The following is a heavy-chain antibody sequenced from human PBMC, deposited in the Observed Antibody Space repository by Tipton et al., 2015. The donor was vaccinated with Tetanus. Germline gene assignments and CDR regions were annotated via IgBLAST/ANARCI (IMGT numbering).Heavy chain of an antibody. CDR1: GDSIGNHY. Sequence: TLSLTCAVSGDSIGNHYWSWIRQPPGKRLEWIGYFYYSGSTNYNPSFNNRVTISVDTSKNQLSLTLSSVTTADTAVYYCARKLGNGWFDPWGQGILVTVSS. CDR2: FYYSGST. V-gene: IGHV4-59*11. D-gene: IGHD2-8*01. CDR3: ARKLGNGWFDP. J-gene: IGHJ5*02.